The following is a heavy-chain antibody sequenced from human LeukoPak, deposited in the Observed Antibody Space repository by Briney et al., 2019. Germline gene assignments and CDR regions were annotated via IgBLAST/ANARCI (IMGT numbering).Heavy chain of an antibody. V-gene: IGHV4-34*01. D-gene: IGHD2-21*02. CDR2: IIEPGNT. Sequence: SETLSLTCGVFGGSFSGYSWSWTWIRQAPGKGLEWIGEIIEPGNTYYNPSLKSRVTISVDTSKNQFSLRLSSVTAADTAVYYCARGGFYCGGDCYVDYWGQGTLVTVSS. J-gene: IGHJ4*02. CDR1: GGSFSGYS. CDR3: ARGGFYCGGDCYVDY.